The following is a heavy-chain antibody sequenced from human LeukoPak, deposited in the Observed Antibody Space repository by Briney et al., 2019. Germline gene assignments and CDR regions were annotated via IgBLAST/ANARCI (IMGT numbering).Heavy chain of an antibody. CDR1: GDSISSSYF. CDR2: ISHSENT. J-gene: IGHJ4*02. D-gene: IGHD5-18*01. Sequence: SETLSLTCYVSGDSISSSYFWGWIRQPPGTGLEWIGSISHSENTFYNPSLKSRVTMSVDTSKNQFSLNLSSVTAADTAVYYCARGGDTDYFDYWGQGTLVTVSS. V-gene: IGHV4-38-2*02. CDR3: ARGGDTDYFDY.